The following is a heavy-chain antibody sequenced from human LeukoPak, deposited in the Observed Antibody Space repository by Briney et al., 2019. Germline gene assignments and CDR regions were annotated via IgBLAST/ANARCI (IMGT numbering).Heavy chain of an antibody. D-gene: IGHD3-3*01. Sequence: PGGSLRLSCAASGFTFSISAMSWVRQAPGKGLEWVSAISGSGGSTYYADSVKGRFTISRDNSKNTLYLQMNSLRAEDTAVYYCAKGFVDYDFWSGYPQNWFDPWGQGTLVTVSS. CDR1: GFTFSISA. V-gene: IGHV3-23*01. J-gene: IGHJ5*02. CDR3: AKGFVDYDFWSGYPQNWFDP. CDR2: ISGSGGST.